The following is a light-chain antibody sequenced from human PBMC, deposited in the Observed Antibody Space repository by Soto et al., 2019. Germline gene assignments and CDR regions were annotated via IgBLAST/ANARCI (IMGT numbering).Light chain of an antibody. J-gene: IGKJ4*01. CDR2: DAS. Sequence: EIVMTQSSATLSVSPGESFTLSSRAMQSVRSNFAWYQQTLGQAPRLXIYDASSRATGILERFHCGGAGTECTRTISRLEPEDVSVDCCQQFSSYPLTFGGGTKVDIK. CDR1: QSVRSN. CDR3: QQFSSYPLT. V-gene: IGKV3-15*01.